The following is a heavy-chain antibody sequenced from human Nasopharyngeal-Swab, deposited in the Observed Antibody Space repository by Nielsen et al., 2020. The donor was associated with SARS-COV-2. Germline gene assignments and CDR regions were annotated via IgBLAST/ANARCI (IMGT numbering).Heavy chain of an antibody. CDR1: GFIFDDYS. D-gene: IGHD5-12*01. Sequence: SLKISCVASGFIFDDYSMHWVRQGPGRALEWFSGIAWNSVVIGYAESVKGQFTISRDNAKNSLYLEMNSLRPEDTALYYCIKGVDITSRTARAFDIWGQGTMVTVSS. CDR3: IKGVDITSRTARAFDI. J-gene: IGHJ3*02. V-gene: IGHV3-9*01. CDR2: IAWNSVVI.